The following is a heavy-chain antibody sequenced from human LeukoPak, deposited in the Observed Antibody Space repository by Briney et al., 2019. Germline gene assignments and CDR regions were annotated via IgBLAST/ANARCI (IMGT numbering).Heavy chain of an antibody. CDR2: ISSSSSYI. J-gene: IGHJ4*02. CDR1: GFSFSSYN. Sequence: GGSLRLSCAASGFSFSSYNMDWVRQAPGKGLEWVSSISSSSSYIYYADSVKGRFTISRDNAKNSLYLQMNSLGAEDTAVYYCARVWFGYFFQWGQGALVTVSS. V-gene: IGHV3-21*01. CDR3: ARVWFGYFFQ. D-gene: IGHD3-10*01.